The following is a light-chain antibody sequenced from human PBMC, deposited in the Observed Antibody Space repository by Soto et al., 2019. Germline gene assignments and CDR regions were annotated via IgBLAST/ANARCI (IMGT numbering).Light chain of an antibody. Sequence: EVVLTQSPGTLSLSPGERATLSCRASQRVTTDSLAWYQQKPGQAPSLLISAASTRATGTPDRFSGSGSGTDFTLTVSRLEPEDFAVYYCQQYGSSPYTFGQGTKLELK. CDR1: QRVTTDS. J-gene: IGKJ2*01. CDR2: AAS. V-gene: IGKV3-20*01. CDR3: QQYGSSPYT.